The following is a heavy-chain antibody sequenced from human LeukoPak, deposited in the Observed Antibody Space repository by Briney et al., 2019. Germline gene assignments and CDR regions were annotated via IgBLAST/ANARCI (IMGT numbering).Heavy chain of an antibody. V-gene: IGHV6-1*01. CDR1: GDSVSSNSAA. CDR3: ARDQELLKYYHYGMDV. J-gene: IGHJ6*02. D-gene: IGHD1-26*01. Sequence: SQTLSLTCAISGDSVSSNSAAWNWIRQSPSRGLEWLGRTYYRSKWYNDYAVSVKSRITINPDTSKNQFSLQLNSVTPEDTAVYYCARDQELLKYYHYGMDVWGQGTTVTVSS. CDR2: TYYRSKWYN.